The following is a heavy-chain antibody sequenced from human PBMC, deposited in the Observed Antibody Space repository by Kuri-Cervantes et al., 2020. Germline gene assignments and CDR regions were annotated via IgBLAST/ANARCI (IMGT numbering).Heavy chain of an antibody. V-gene: IGHV3-9*01. CDR3: ARDEPDYDILTGSWYAFDI. J-gene: IGHJ3*02. CDR2: IAWNSGSI. Sequence: GGSLRLSCAASGLTFDDYAMHWVRQAPGKGLEWVSGIAWNSGSIAYADSVKGRFTISRDNAKNSLYLQMNSLRAEDTAVYYCARDEPDYDILTGSWYAFDIWGQGTMVTVSS. CDR1: GLTFDDYA. D-gene: IGHD3-9*01.